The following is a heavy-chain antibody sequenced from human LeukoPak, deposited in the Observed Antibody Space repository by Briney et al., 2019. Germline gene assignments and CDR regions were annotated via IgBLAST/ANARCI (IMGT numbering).Heavy chain of an antibody. Sequence: GGSLRLSCAASGFTFYDYGMSSVRQAPGKGLEWVSAISGSGGSTYYADSVKRRFTISRDNSKNTLYLQMNSLRAEDTDVYYCAKEEQGFDPWGQGTLVTVSS. J-gene: IGHJ5*02. CDR2: ISGSGGST. V-gene: IGHV3-23*01. CDR3: AKEEQGFDP. CDR1: GFTFYDYG. D-gene: IGHD1/OR15-1a*01.